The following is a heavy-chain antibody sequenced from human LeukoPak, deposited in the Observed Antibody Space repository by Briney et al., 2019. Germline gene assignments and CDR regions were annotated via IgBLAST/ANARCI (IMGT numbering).Heavy chain of an antibody. CDR1: GFTFSSYG. J-gene: IGHJ4*02. CDR3: ARDRGHGKFYFDY. D-gene: IGHD1-14*01. CDR2: IRYDGSNK. Sequence: GGSLRLSCAASGFTFSSYGMHWVRQAPGKGLEWVAFIRYDGSNKYYADSVKGRFTISRDNSKNTLYLQMNSLRDEDTAVYYCARDRGHGKFYFDYWGQGTLVTVSS. V-gene: IGHV3-30*02.